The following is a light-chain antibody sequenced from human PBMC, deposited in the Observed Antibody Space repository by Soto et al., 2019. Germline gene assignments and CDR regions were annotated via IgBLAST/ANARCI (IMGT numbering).Light chain of an antibody. V-gene: IGKV3-11*01. CDR1: QSVSSY. CDR3: QQRSKWPPEVT. CDR2: DAS. J-gene: IGKJ5*01. Sequence: EIVLTQSPATLSLSPGERATLSCRASQSVSSYLACYQQKPGQAPRLLIYDASNRATGISARFSGSGSGTDFTLTISSLEPEDFAVYYCQQRSKWPPEVTFGQGTRLEI.